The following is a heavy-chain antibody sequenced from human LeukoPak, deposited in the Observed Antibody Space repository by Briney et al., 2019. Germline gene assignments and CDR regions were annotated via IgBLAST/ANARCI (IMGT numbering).Heavy chain of an antibody. J-gene: IGHJ4*02. D-gene: IGHD2-2*01. CDR3: ARGLGYCSSTSCFNFDY. CDR2: ISSSSSYI. CDR1: GFTSSSYS. Sequence: PGGSLRLSCAASGFTSSSYSMNWVRQAPGKGLEWVSSISSSSSYIYYADSVKGRFTISRDNAKNSPYMQMNSLRAEDTAVYYCARGLGYCSSTSCFNFDYWGQGTLVTVSS. V-gene: IGHV3-21*01.